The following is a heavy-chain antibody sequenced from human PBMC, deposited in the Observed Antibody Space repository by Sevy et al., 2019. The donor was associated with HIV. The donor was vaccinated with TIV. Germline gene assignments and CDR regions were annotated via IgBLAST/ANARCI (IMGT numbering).Heavy chain of an antibody. CDR2: IYSSGST. J-gene: IGHJ6*02. V-gene: IGHV3-53*01. CDR1: GFTVSSNY. CDR3: VLIVGATTGYYYYGMDV. Sequence: GGSLRLSCAASGFTVSSNYMSWVRQAPGKGLEWVSVIYSSGSTYYADSVKGRFTISRDNSKNTLYLQMNSLRAEDTAVYYCVLIVGATTGYYYYGMDVWGQGTTVTVSS. D-gene: IGHD1-26*01.